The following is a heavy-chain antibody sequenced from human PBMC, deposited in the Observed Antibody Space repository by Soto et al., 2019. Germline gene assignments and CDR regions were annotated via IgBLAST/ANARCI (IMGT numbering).Heavy chain of an antibody. D-gene: IGHD5-12*01. CDR1: GASIAGGSYY. V-gene: IGHV4-30-4*01. CDR2: IPSRGRP. CDR3: DRDQYSGYDFAL. Sequence: QVQLRESGPGLVKPSQTLLLTCPVSGASIAGGSYYWSWLRQPPGQGLEWIGSIPSRGRPFYHPSLASPSTISSDTSKKQLYLQLTSVTAADTAVYYCDRDQYSGYDFALWGQGTLVTVSS. J-gene: IGHJ5*02.